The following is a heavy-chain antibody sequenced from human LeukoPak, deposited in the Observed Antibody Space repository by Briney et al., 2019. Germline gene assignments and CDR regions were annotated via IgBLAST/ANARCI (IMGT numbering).Heavy chain of an antibody. J-gene: IGHJ3*02. CDR2: ISWNSGSI. CDR1: GFIFNNYA. V-gene: IGHV3-9*01. Sequence: GGSLRLSCAGSGFIFNNYAMHWVRQPPGKGLEWVSGISWNSGSIDYADSVKGRFTISRDNAKNSLYLQMNSLRAEDTAVYYCARANPYGDYVTDAFDIWGQGTMVTVSS. D-gene: IGHD4-17*01. CDR3: ARANPYGDYVTDAFDI.